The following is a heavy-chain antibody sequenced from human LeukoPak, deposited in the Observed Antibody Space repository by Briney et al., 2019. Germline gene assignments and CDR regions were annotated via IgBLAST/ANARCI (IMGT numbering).Heavy chain of an antibody. Sequence: ASVKVSCKASGYTFTGYYMHWVRQAPGQGLEWMGWINPNSGGTNYAQKFQGWVTMTRDTSISTAYMELSRLRSDDTAVYYCARGGPAGYCSSTSCLPHGMDVWGQGTTVTVSS. J-gene: IGHJ6*02. V-gene: IGHV1-2*04. CDR3: ARGGPAGYCSSTSCLPHGMDV. D-gene: IGHD2-2*01. CDR2: INPNSGGT. CDR1: GYTFTGYY.